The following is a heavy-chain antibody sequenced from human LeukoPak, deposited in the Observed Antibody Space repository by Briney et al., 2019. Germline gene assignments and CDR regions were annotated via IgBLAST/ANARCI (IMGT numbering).Heavy chain of an antibody. J-gene: IGHJ4*02. CDR2: IYTSGST. CDR1: GDSISSGSYY. V-gene: IGHV4-61*02. CDR3: ARGIIVYSGYDFLDY. Sequence: PSQTLSLTCTVSGDSISSGSYYWSWTRQPAEKGLEWIGRIYTSGSTNYNPSLMSRVTISVDKSKNQFSLKLNSVTAADTAVYYCARGIIVYSGYDFLDYWGQGILVTVSS. D-gene: IGHD5-12*01.